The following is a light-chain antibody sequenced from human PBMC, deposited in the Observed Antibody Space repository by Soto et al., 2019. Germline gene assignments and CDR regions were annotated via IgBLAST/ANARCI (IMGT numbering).Light chain of an antibody. V-gene: IGKV3-20*01. CDR2: GAS. Sequence: EIVLTQSPGTLSLSPGERATLSCRASQSVTSGCLAWDQQRPGQAPRLVIYGASTRATGFPDRFSGSGSGTDFTLTISRLEPEDFAVYYCQQYGSSPRTFGQGTKLEIK. CDR3: QQYGSSPRT. CDR1: QSVTSGC. J-gene: IGKJ2*01.